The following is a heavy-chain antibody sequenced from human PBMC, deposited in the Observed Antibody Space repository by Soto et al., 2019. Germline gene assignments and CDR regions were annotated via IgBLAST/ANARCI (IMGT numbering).Heavy chain of an antibody. V-gene: IGHV3-23*01. Sequence: GGSMRLSCAASGFTFSSYAMSWVRQAPGKGLEWVSAISGSGGSTYYADSVKGRFTISRDNSKNTLYLQMNSLRAEDTAVYYCAKVTQGYGVYFDYWGQGTLVTVSS. CDR2: ISGSGGST. D-gene: IGHD4-17*01. CDR1: GFTFSSYA. J-gene: IGHJ4*02. CDR3: AKVTQGYGVYFDY.